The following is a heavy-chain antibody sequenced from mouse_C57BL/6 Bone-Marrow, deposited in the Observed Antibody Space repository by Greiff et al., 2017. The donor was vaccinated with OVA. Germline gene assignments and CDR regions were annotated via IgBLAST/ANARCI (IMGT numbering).Heavy chain of an antibody. J-gene: IGHJ2*01. V-gene: IGHV5-12*01. Sequence: EVQLVESGGGLVQPGGSLKLSCAASGFTFSDYYMYWVRQTPEKRLEWVACISNGGGSTYYPDTVKGRFTISRDNAKNTLYLQMSRLKSEDKAMYYCARRNSNYFYYFDYWGQGTTLTVSS. CDR3: ARRNSNYFYYFDY. CDR2: ISNGGGST. CDR1: GFTFSDYY. D-gene: IGHD2-5*01.